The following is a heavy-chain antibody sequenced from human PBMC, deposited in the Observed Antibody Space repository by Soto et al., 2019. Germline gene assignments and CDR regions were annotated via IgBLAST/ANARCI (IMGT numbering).Heavy chain of an antibody. CDR1: GFTSSSYS. Sequence: GGSLRLSCAASGFTSSSYSMNWVRQAPGKGLEWVSYISSSSSTIYYADSVKGRFTISRDNAKNSLYLQMNSLRAEDTAVYYCARGLWFGELPHLDYWGQGTLVTVSS. V-gene: IGHV3-48*01. D-gene: IGHD3-10*01. CDR3: ARGLWFGELPHLDY. CDR2: ISSSSSTI. J-gene: IGHJ4*02.